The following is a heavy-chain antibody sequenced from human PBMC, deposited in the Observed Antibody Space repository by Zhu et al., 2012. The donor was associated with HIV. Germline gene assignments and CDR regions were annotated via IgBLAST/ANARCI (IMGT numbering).Heavy chain of an antibody. J-gene: IGHJ3*01. CDR2: INHTGNT. CDR1: IEYFDVYY. D-gene: IGHD2-2*01. Sequence: QVQLQQWGAGLLKPSETLSLTRAVYIEYFDVYYWSWVRQSPEKGLEWIGEINHTGNTNYKTSLKSRVILSVDKSKKQVSLKLKSVTAADTGVYYCARAHGQLPSDAGFFDAFNVRRALDVWGPGTTVVVSS. V-gene: IGHV4-34*01. CDR3: ARAHGQLPSDAGFFDAFNVRRALDV.